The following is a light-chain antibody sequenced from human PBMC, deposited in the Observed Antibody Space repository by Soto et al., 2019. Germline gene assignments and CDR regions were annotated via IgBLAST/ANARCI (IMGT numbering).Light chain of an antibody. Sequence: VVMTQSPATLSVSPGERATFSCRASQSVYSNLAWYQQKPGQAPRLLIYGASSRASRVPGRFSGSGSGTEFTRNISSVESEDFAVYYCQEYNSWPRTVGQGTKVEIK. CDR3: QEYNSWPRT. CDR1: QSVYSN. CDR2: GAS. J-gene: IGKJ1*01. V-gene: IGKV3-15*01.